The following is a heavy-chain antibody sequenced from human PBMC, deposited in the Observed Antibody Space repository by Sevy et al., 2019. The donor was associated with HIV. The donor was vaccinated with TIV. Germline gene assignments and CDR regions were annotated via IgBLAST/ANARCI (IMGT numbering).Heavy chain of an antibody. Sequence: GGSLRLSCAASGFRFNNFGMYWVRQAPGKGLEGVAFIRYDGINKYYLDSVKGRSTISRDNSKETLYLEMKSLRLEDTAIYYCAKGGSGGIDHYGMDVWGQGTTVTVSS. CDR1: GFRFNNFG. V-gene: IGHV3-30*02. CDR2: IRYDGINK. CDR3: AKGGSGGIDHYGMDV. D-gene: IGHD6-25*01. J-gene: IGHJ6*02.